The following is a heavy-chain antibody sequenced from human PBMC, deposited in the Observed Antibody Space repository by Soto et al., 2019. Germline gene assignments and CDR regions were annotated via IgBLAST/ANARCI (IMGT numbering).Heavy chain of an antibody. CDR1: GFTFSTYS. V-gene: IGHV3-48*02. CDR3: ARDVLSGSYSPVPQH. Sequence: EVQLVESGGGLVQPGGSLRLSCAASGFTFSTYSMSWVRQAPEKGLEWVSYITGSSNTMYYADSVKGRFTISRDNARNSLYLQMNSLRDEDTAVYYCARDVLSGSYSPVPQHWGQGTLVTVSS. CDR2: ITGSSNTM. D-gene: IGHD1-26*01. J-gene: IGHJ1*01.